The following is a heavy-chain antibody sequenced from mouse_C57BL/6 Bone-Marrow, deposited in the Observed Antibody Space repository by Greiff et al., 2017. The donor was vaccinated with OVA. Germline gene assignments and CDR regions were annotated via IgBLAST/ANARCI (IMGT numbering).Heavy chain of an antibody. CDR1: GYTFTSYW. V-gene: IGHV1-55*01. Sequence: VQLQQPGAELVKPGASVKMSCKASGYTFTSYWITWVKQRPGQGLEWIGDIYPGSGSTNYNEKFKSKATLTVDTSSSTAYMQLSSLTSEDSAVYYCEREGVMGNYLLDYAMDYWGQGTSVTVSS. J-gene: IGHJ4*01. D-gene: IGHD2-1*01. CDR2: IYPGSGST. CDR3: EREGVMGNYLLDYAMDY.